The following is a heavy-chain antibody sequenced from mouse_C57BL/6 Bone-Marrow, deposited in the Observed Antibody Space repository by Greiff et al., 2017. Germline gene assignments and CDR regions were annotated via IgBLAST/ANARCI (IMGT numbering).Heavy chain of an antibody. V-gene: IGHV1-5*01. CDR1: GYTFTSYW. CDR2: IYPGNSDT. Sequence: VQLQQSGTVLARPGASVKMSCKTSGYTFTSYWMHWVKQRPGQGLEWIGAIYPGNSDTSYNQKFKGKDKLTAVTSASTAYMELSSLTNEDSAVYYCTWLLQYFDYWGQGTTLTVSS. CDR3: TWLLQYFDY. D-gene: IGHD2-3*01. J-gene: IGHJ2*01.